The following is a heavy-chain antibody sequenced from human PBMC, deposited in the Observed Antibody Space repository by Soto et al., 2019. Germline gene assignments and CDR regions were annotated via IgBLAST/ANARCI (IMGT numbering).Heavy chain of an antibody. J-gene: IGHJ4*02. CDR2: ISSSSSYI. D-gene: IGHD6-13*01. Sequence: GGSLRLSCAASGFTFSSYSMNWVRQAPGKGLEWVSSISSSSSYIYYADSVKGRFTISRDNAKNSLYLQMNSLRAEDTAVYYCARDRNQIKYSSSWYFDYWGQGTLVTVSS. V-gene: IGHV3-21*01. CDR1: GFTFSSYS. CDR3: ARDRNQIKYSSSWYFDY.